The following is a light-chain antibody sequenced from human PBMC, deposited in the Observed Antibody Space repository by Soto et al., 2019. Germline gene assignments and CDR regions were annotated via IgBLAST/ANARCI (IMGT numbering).Light chain of an antibody. CDR3: SAYAGRNNLI. CDR2: EVE. V-gene: IGLV2-8*01. CDR1: SSDVDAFHY. Sequence: QSALTQPPSASGSPGQSVTISCTGTSSDVDAFHYVSWYQQHPGKAPKLMIYEVERRPSGVPDRFSGSRSGNTASLTVSGLQSEDEADYYCSAYAGRNNLIFGGGTKLTVL. J-gene: IGLJ2*01.